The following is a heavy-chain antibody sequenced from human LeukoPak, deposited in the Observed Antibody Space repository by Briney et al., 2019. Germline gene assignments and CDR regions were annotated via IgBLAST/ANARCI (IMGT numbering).Heavy chain of an antibody. V-gene: IGHV3-30*02. CDR2: IRYDGSNK. Sequence: GGSLRLSCAASGFTFSSYGMHWVRQAPGKGLEWAAFIRYDGSNKYYADSVKGRFTISRDNSKNTLYLQMNSLRAEDTAVYYCAKDPLSFGGAPTWGQGTLVTVSS. CDR1: GFTFSSYG. CDR3: AKDPLSFGGAPT. J-gene: IGHJ5*02. D-gene: IGHD3-16*01.